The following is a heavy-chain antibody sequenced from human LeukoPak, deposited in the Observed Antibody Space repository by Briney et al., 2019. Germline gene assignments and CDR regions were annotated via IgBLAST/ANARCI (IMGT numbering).Heavy chain of an antibody. J-gene: IGHJ5*02. V-gene: IGHV4-38-2*02. CDR2: IHHSGST. Sequence: SETLSLTCTVSGYSISSGSGYYWGWIRQPPGKGLEWIGSIHHSGSTYNNPSLKSRVTITVDTSKTQFSLRLSSVTAADTAVYYCARSPIVGATDGPASWFDPWGQGTLVTVSS. CDR1: GYSISSGSGYY. D-gene: IGHD1-26*01. CDR3: ARSPIVGATDGPASWFDP.